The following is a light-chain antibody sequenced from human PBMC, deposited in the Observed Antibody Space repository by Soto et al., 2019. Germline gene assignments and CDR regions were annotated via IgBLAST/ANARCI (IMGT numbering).Light chain of an antibody. J-gene: IGKJ2*01. CDR3: QQSHKWPFT. Sequence: EIVMTQYPATLSVSPGERATLSCSASQSISSELAWYQQRPGQPTRPLIYAASTRATGVPDRYTGSGSGSDFTLTISGLQSEDFAFYYCQQSHKWPFTFGQGTRMEI. V-gene: IGKV3-15*01. CDR2: AAS. CDR1: QSISSE.